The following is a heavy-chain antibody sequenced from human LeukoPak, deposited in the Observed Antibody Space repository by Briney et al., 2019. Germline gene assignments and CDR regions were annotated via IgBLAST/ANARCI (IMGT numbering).Heavy chain of an antibody. CDR3: AKDGYYYDSSGYSLR. CDR1: GFSVSNNY. J-gene: IGHJ4*02. D-gene: IGHD3-22*01. Sequence: GGSLRLSCAASGFSVSNNYLNWVRQAPGKGLEWVSVSGGITYHADCVKGRFTIPKDNSKNTLYLQMNSLRAEDTAVYYCAKDGYYYDSSGYSLRWGQGTLVTVSS. CDR2: SGGIT. V-gene: IGHV3-53*01.